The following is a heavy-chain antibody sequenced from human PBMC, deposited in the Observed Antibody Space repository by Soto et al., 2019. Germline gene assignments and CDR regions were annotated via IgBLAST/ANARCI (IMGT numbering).Heavy chain of an antibody. D-gene: IGHD1-7*01. CDR3: ARGDPYNWNYNP. CDR2: VFYSGDT. Sequence: SETLSLTCNVSGGSMSRFYWSWLRQPPGKGLEWIGYVFYSGDTKYNPSLKSRLTISVDTTKNQFSLKLSSVTAADTAVYYCARGDPYNWNYNPWGQGTLVTVSS. V-gene: IGHV4-59*01. CDR1: GGSMSRFY. J-gene: IGHJ4*02.